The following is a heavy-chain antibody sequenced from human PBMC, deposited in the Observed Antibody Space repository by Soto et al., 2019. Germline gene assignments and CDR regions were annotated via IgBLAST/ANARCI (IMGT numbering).Heavy chain of an antibody. J-gene: IGHJ4*02. CDR2: INVGNANT. CDR3: ARERPTERTFSFDY. V-gene: IGHV1-3*01. CDR1: GYTFASYA. Sequence: ASVKVSCKTSGYTFASYAIHWVRQAPGQRLEWMGWINVGNANTRYSQNFQDRVTITMDTSASTAYMELSSLRSEDTALYYCARERPTERTFSFDYWGQGTLVTVSS. D-gene: IGHD3-16*01.